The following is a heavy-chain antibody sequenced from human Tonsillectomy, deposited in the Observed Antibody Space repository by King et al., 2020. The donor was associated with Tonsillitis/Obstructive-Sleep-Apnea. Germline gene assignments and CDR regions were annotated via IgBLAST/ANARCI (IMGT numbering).Heavy chain of an antibody. CDR1: GGSISSYY. Sequence: QLQESGPGLVKPSETLSLTCTVSGGSISSYYWSWIRQPPGKGLEWIGYIYYSGSTNYNPSLKSRVTISVDTSKNQFSLKLSSVTAADTAVNYCARAKTGDYEDYWGQGTLVTVSS. CDR2: IYYSGST. CDR3: ARAKTGDYEDY. V-gene: IGHV4-59*01. J-gene: IGHJ4*02. D-gene: IGHD4-17*01.